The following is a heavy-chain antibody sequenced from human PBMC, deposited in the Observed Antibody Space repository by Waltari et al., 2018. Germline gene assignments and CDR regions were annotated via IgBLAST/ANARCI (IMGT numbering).Heavy chain of an antibody. V-gene: IGHV4-34*01. D-gene: IGHD3-16*01. CDR3: ARTRGLRGKDAFDI. CDR2: INHSGST. CDR1: GGSFSGYY. J-gene: IGHJ3*02. Sequence: QVQLQQWGAGLLKPSETLSLTCAVYGGSFSGYYWSWIRQPPGKGLEWIGEINHSGSTNYNPSLKSRVTISVDTSKNQFSLKLSSVTAADTAVYYCARTRGLRGKDAFDIWGQGTMVTVSS.